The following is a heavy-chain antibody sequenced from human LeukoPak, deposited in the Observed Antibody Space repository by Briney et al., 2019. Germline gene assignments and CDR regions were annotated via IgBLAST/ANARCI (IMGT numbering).Heavy chain of an antibody. CDR2: INHSGST. V-gene: IGHV4-34*01. CDR3: ARFNVHYDILTGYYPPYYYYGMDV. D-gene: IGHD3-9*01. Sequence: SETLSLTCAVYGGSFSGYYWSWIRQPPGKGLEWIGEINHSGSTNYNPSLKSRVTISVDTSKNQFSLKLSSVTAADTAVYYCARFNVHYDILTGYYPPYYYYGMDVWGQGTTVTVSS. CDR1: GGSFSGYY. J-gene: IGHJ6*02.